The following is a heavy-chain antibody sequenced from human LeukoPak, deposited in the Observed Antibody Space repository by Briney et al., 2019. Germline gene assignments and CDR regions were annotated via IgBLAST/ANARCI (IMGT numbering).Heavy chain of an antibody. Sequence: PGRSLRLSCVGSGLNLRDHAMHWVRQVPGKGLEWVSGIYWDGRTDCADSVRGRFTTSRDNAKNSLYLQMNSLRVEDMALYYCAKAYCSSTSCHFDYWGQGTLVTVSS. CDR3: AKAYCSSTSCHFDY. D-gene: IGHD2-2*01. J-gene: IGHJ4*02. V-gene: IGHV3-9*03. CDR2: IYWDGRT. CDR1: GLNLRDHA.